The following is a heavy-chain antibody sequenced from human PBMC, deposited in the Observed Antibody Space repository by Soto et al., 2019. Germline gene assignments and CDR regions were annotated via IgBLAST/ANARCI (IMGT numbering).Heavy chain of an antibody. Sequence: GESLKISCKGSGYSFTSYWISWVRQMPGKGLEWMGRIDPSDSYTNYSPSFQGHVTISADKSISTAYLQWSSLKASDTAMYYCARHTAYCGGDCNGFDIWGQGTMVTVSS. CDR2: IDPSDSYT. J-gene: IGHJ3*02. D-gene: IGHD2-21*02. V-gene: IGHV5-10-1*01. CDR1: GYSFTSYW. CDR3: ARHTAYCGGDCNGFDI.